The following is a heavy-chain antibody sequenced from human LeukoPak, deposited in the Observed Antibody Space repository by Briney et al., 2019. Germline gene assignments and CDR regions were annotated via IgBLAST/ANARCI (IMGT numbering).Heavy chain of an antibody. CDR3: ARVEEYYDSSGYYNY. CDR2: IYSGGST. D-gene: IGHD3-22*01. J-gene: IGHJ4*02. CDR1: GFTVSSNY. Sequence: GGSLRLSCAASGFTVSSNYMSWVRRAPGKGLEWVSVIYSGGSTYYADSVKGRFTISRDNSKNTLYLQMNSLRAEDTAVYYCARVEEYYDSSGYYNYWGQGTLVTVSS. V-gene: IGHV3-53*01.